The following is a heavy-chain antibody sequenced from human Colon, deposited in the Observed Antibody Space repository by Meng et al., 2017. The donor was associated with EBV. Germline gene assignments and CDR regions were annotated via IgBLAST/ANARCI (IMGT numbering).Heavy chain of an antibody. D-gene: IGHD3-22*01. J-gene: IGHJ4*02. Sequence: QVKLQQWGAGLLKPSETLSLTCTVYGGPFSGFYWTWIRQSPGKGLEWIGEIDDSGNIIYNPSLKSRVTISGDTSKNQFSLNVSSVTAADTAVYYCARSRWLLLQLWGQGTLVTVSS. V-gene: IGHV4-34*01. CDR2: IDDSGNI. CDR3: ARSRWLLLQL. CDR1: GGPFSGFY.